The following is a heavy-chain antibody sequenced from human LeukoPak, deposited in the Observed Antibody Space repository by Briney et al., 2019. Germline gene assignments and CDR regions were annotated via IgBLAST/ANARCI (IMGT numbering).Heavy chain of an antibody. Sequence: ASVKVSCKASGYTFTSYDINWVRQATGQGLEWMGWMNPNSGNTGYAQKFQGRVTMTRNTSISTAYMELSSLRSEDTAVYYCARGLYYYGSSGYYGFVYWGQGTLVTVSS. CDR1: GYTFTSYD. V-gene: IGHV1-8*01. CDR3: ARGLYYYGSSGYYGFVY. CDR2: MNPNSGNT. D-gene: IGHD3-22*01. J-gene: IGHJ4*02.